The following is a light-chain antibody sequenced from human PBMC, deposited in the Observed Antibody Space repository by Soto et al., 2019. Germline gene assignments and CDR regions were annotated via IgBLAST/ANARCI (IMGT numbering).Light chain of an antibody. CDR2: GNS. CDR1: SSNIGAGYD. Sequence: QSVLTQPPSVSGAPGQRVTISCTGSSSNIGAGYDVQWYQQLPGAAPKLLIFGNSTRPSGVPDRFSGSRSGTSASLAITGLQAEAEADYSCQSYDISLSVSVIFGGGTKVTVL. J-gene: IGLJ2*01. V-gene: IGLV1-40*01. CDR3: QSYDISLSVSVI.